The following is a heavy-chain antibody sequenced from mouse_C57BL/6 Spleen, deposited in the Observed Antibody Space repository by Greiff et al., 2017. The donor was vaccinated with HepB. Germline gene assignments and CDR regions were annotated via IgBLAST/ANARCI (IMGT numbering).Heavy chain of an antibody. CDR3: ARWGHYYGSSYLDY. Sequence: QVQLQQSGPELVKPGASVKISCKASGYAFSSSWMNWVKQRPGKGLEWIGRIYPGDGDTNYNGKFKGKATLTADKSSSTAYMQLSSLTSEDSAVYFCARWGHYYGSSYLDYWGQGTTLTVSS. CDR1: GYAFSSSW. J-gene: IGHJ2*01. D-gene: IGHD1-1*01. V-gene: IGHV1-82*01. CDR2: IYPGDGDT.